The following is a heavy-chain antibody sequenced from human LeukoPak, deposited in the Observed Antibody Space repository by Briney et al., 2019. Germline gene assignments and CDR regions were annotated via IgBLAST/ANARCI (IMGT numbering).Heavy chain of an antibody. V-gene: IGHV3-7*01. D-gene: IGHD1-26*01. CDR3: ARVGTWELQRVFDY. Sequence: VGSLRLSCAASGFTFTDYWMTWVRQVPGKGLEWVANIHKAGTESYYVDSVKGRFAISRDNAKNSLYLQLSSLRVDDTAVYYCARVGTWELQRVFDYWGQGTLVTVSS. CDR1: GFTFTDYW. CDR2: IHKAGTES. J-gene: IGHJ4*02.